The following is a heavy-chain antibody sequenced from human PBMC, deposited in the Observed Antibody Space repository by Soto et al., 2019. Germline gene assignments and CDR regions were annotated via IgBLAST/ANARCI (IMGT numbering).Heavy chain of an antibody. CDR1: GVTFSSYT. J-gene: IGHJ6*02. CDR3: AREEQWLVGDGDYYYYGMDV. Sequence: SVKVSCKAPGVTFSSYTSSWLRQSPGQGLEWMGRIIPILGIANYAQKFQGRVTITADKSTSTAYMELSSLRSEDTAVYYCAREEQWLVGDGDYYYYGMDVWGQGTTVTVSS. D-gene: IGHD6-19*01. CDR2: IIPILGIA. V-gene: IGHV1-69*04.